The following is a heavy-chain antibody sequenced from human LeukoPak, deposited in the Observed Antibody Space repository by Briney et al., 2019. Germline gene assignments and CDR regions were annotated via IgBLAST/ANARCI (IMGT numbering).Heavy chain of an antibody. Sequence: GRSLRLSCAASGFTFNIYGIHWVRQASGKGLEWVALMSGDGVHIYYAESVKGRFTISRDNSRNTLYLQMNSLRAEDTAVYYCAKAAVYSGSWTPFDDWGQGTLVTVSS. D-gene: IGHD6-13*01. J-gene: IGHJ4*02. V-gene: IGHV3-30*18. CDR3: AKAAVYSGSWTPFDD. CDR1: GFTFNIYG. CDR2: MSGDGVHI.